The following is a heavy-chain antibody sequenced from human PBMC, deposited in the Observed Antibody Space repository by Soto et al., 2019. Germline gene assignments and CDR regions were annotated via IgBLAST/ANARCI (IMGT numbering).Heavy chain of an antibody. Sequence: SVKVSCNASGVTFSSYAISWVRQAPGQGLEWMGGIIPIFGTANYAQKFQGRVTITADESTSTAYMELSSLRSEDTAVYYCARDRPYSSSSRPSWGQGALVTVS. CDR2: IIPIFGTA. CDR1: GVTFSSYA. D-gene: IGHD6-6*01. CDR3: ARDRPYSSSSRPS. J-gene: IGHJ5*02. V-gene: IGHV1-69*13.